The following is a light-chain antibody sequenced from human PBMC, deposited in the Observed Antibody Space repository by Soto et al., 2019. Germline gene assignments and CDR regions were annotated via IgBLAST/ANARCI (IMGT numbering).Light chain of an antibody. J-gene: IGKJ2*01. CDR2: GAS. CDR1: QSISSSY. CDR3: QQYGSSWYT. V-gene: IGKV3-20*01. Sequence: EIVLTQSPGTLSLSPGERATLSCRASQSISSSYLAWYQQKPGQAPRLLIYGASSRANGIPDRFSGSGSGTDFTLTISRLEPEDFAVYYCQQYGSSWYTFGQGTKLEIK.